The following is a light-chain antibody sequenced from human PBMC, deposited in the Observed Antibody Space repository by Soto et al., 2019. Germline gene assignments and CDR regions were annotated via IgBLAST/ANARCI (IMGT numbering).Light chain of an antibody. CDR1: QSVSRNS. Sequence: EIVLTQSPGTLSLSTGERATLSCRASQSVSRNSLAWYQQQPGQAPRLLIYGASSRATDIPDRFSGSGSGTDFTLIVSRLEPEYFAVYFCQQYGTSPPTFGPGTKVDIK. J-gene: IGKJ3*01. V-gene: IGKV3-20*01. CDR2: GAS. CDR3: QQYGTSPPT.